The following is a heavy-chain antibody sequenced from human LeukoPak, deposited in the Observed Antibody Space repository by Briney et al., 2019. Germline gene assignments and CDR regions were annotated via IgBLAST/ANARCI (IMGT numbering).Heavy chain of an antibody. CDR2: INHSGST. V-gene: IGHV4-34*01. Sequence: RPSETLSLTCAVYGGSFSGYYWSWIRQPPGKGLEWIGEINHSGSTNYNPSLKSRVTISVDTSKNQFSLKLSSVTAADTAVYYCARGLVVVPAAARYYYYGMDVWGQGTTVTVSS. CDR3: ARGLVVVPAAARYYYYGMDV. CDR1: GGSFSGYY. J-gene: IGHJ6*02. D-gene: IGHD2-2*01.